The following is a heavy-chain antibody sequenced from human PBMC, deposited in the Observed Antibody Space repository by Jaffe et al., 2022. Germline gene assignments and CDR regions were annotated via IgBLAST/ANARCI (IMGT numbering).Heavy chain of an antibody. Sequence: QVQLQESGPGLVKPSETLSLTCAVSGYSISSGYYWGWIRQPPGKGLEWIGSIYHSGSTYYNPSLKSRVTISVDTSKNQFSLKLISVTAADTAVYYCARHGPLRRFFDWLTRGGEVEPLDYWGQGTLVTVSS. CDR3: ARHGPLRRFFDWLTRGGEVEPLDY. D-gene: IGHD3-9*01. CDR2: IYHSGST. V-gene: IGHV4-38-2*01. CDR1: GYSISSGYY. J-gene: IGHJ4*02.